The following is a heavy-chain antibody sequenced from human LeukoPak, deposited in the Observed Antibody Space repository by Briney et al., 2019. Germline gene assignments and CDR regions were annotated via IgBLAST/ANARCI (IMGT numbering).Heavy chain of an antibody. CDR2: IYWDDDK. CDR1: GDSMTSYYW. J-gene: IGHJ4*02. Sequence: TLSLTCTVSGDSMTSYYWSWIRQPPGKALEWLALIYWDDDKRYSPSLKSRLTITKDTSKNQVVLTMTNMDPVDTATYYCAHTPTSSSWPYFDYWGQGTLVTVSS. D-gene: IGHD6-13*01. CDR3: AHTPTSSSWPYFDY. V-gene: IGHV2-5*08.